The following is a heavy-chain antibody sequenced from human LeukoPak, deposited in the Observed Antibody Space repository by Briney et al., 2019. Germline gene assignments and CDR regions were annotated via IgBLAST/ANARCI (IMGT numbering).Heavy chain of an antibody. CDR3: ANRGKYCSSTSCLGSAQVDY. J-gene: IGHJ4*02. Sequence: PGGSLRLSCVASGFTFNNYAMCWVRQAPGRGLEWVSAIIRSGGSTYYADSVKGRFTISRDNSKNTLYLQMNSLRAEDTAVYYCANRGKYCSSTSCLGSAQVDYWGQGTLVTVSS. V-gene: IGHV3-23*01. CDR2: IIRSGGST. D-gene: IGHD2-2*01. CDR1: GFTFNNYA.